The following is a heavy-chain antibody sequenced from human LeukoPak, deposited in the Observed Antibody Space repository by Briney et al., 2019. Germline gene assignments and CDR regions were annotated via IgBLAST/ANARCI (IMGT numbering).Heavy chain of an antibody. CDR3: TRIPADQTFFDF. V-gene: IGHV3-74*01. Sequence: GGSLRLSCAASGFTFSTYWMHWVRQAPGKGLVWVSRINSDGSSTNYADSVKGRFTISRDNAKNTLYLQMNNLRAEDTAVYYCTRIPADQTFFDFWGQGTLVTVSS. CDR1: GFTFSTYW. CDR2: INSDGSST. J-gene: IGHJ4*02. D-gene: IGHD2-2*01.